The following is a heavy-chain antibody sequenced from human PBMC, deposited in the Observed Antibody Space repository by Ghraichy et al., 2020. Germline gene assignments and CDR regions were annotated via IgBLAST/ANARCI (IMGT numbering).Heavy chain of an antibody. D-gene: IGHD3-10*01. CDR1: GGSISSYY. V-gene: IGHV4-59*01. CDR2: IYYSGST. Sequence: SETLSLTCTVSGGSISSYYWSWIRQPPGKGLEWIGYIYYSGSTNYNPSLKSRVTISVDTSKNQFSLKLSSVTAADTAVYYCARVVGTRPPSGVYYYYMDVWGKGTTVTVSS. CDR3: ARVVGTRPPSGVYYYYMDV. J-gene: IGHJ6*03.